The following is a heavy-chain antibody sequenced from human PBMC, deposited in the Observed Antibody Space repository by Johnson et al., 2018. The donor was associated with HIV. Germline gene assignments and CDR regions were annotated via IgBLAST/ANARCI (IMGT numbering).Heavy chain of an antibody. CDR3: ARDAPNFFDSSGVRDDAFDI. V-gene: IGHV3-66*01. D-gene: IGHD3-22*01. CDR1: GFTFSSYA. CDR2: IYSDGST. Sequence: VQLVESGGGLVQPGGSLRLSCAASGFTFSSYAMSWVRQAPGKGLEWVSVIYSDGSTYYADSVQGRFTLSRDNSQNTLYLQMNSLRAEDTAVYFCARDAPNFFDSSGVRDDAFDIWGPGTMVTVSS. J-gene: IGHJ3*02.